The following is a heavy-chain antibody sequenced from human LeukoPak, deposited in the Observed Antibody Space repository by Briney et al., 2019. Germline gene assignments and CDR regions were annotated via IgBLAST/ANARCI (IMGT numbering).Heavy chain of an antibody. D-gene: IGHD4-23*01. CDR2: ISSSSSYI. J-gene: IGHJ4*02. CDR1: GFTFTTYA. Sequence: GGSLRLSCAASGFTFTTYAMSWVRQAPGKGLEWVSSISSSSSYIYYADSVKGRFTISRDNAKNSLYLQMSSLRAEDTAVYYCARDLAGNSGYWGQGTLVTVSS. CDR3: ARDLAGNSGY. V-gene: IGHV3-21*01.